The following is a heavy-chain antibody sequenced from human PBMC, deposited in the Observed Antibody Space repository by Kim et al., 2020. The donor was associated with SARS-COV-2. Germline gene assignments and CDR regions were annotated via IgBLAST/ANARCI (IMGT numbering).Heavy chain of an antibody. D-gene: IGHD6-13*01. V-gene: IGHV4-34*01. J-gene: IGHJ4*02. Sequence: SETLSLTCAVYGGSFSGYYWSWIRQPPGKGLEWIGEINHSGSTNYNPSLKSRVTISVDTSTNQFSLKLSSVTAADTAVYYCARGRAFSINSSPFDYWGQGTLVTVSS. CDR1: GGSFSGYY. CDR2: INHSGST. CDR3: ARGRAFSINSSPFDY.